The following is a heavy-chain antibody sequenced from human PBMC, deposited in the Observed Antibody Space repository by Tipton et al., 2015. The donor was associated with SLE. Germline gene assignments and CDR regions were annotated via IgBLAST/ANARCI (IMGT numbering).Heavy chain of an antibody. V-gene: IGHV4-59*01. CDR1: GGSISSYY. Sequence: TLSLTCTVSGGSISSYYWSWIRQPPGKGLEWIGYIYYIGSISYNPSLKSRVTISVDTSKNQFSLKLSSVTAADTAVYHCAREGGYCSGGSCYSDYWGQGTLVTVPS. D-gene: IGHD2-15*01. CDR2: IYYIGSI. CDR3: AREGGYCSGGSCYSDY. J-gene: IGHJ4*02.